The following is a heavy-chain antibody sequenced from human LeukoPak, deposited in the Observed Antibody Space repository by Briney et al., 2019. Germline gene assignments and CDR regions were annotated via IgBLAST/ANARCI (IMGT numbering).Heavy chain of an antibody. CDR2: IYYSGST. Sequence: PSETPSLTCTVSGGSISSYYWSWIRQPPGKGLEWIGYIYYSGSTNYNPSLKSRVTISVDTSKNQFSLKLSSVTAADTAVYYCARVWRSTSLPIDYWGQGTLVTVSS. CDR1: GGSISSYY. V-gene: IGHV4-59*01. D-gene: IGHD2-2*01. J-gene: IGHJ4*02. CDR3: ARVWRSTSLPIDY.